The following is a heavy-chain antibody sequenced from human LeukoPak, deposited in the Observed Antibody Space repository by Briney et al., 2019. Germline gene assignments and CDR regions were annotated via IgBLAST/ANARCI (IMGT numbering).Heavy chain of an antibody. D-gene: IGHD1-26*01. CDR3: AKDRISIVGATTGFDY. Sequence: PGGSLRLSCAASGFTFSSYSMSWVRQAPGKGLEWVSAISGSGGSTYYADSVKGRFTISRDNSKNTLYLQMNSLRAEDTAVYYCAKDRISIVGATTGFDYWGQGTLVTVSS. CDR1: GFTFSSYS. CDR2: ISGSGGST. J-gene: IGHJ4*02. V-gene: IGHV3-23*01.